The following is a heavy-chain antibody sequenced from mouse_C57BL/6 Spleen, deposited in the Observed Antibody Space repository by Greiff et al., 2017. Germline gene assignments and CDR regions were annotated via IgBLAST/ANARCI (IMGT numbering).Heavy chain of an antibody. J-gene: IGHJ2*01. CDR2: FHPYNDDT. CDR3: ARSPSPESPYYCDY. Sequence: LKESGAELVKPGASVKMSCKASGYTFTTYPIEWMKQNHGKSLEWIGNFHPYNDDTKYNEKFKGKATLTVEKSSSTVYLELSRLTADDSAVYYCARSPSPESPYYCDYWGQGTTLTVSS. CDR1: GYTFTTYP. V-gene: IGHV1-47*01.